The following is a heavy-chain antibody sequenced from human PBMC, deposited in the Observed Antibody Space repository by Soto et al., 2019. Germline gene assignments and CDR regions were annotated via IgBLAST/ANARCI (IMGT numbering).Heavy chain of an antibody. CDR2: MYHSGST. V-gene: IGHV4-30-2*03. J-gene: IGHJ5*02. CDR1: GGSISSGGYS. Sequence: TSETLSLTCAVSGGSISSGGYSWSWIRQPPGKGLEWIGYMYHSGSTYYNPSLKSRVTISVDTSKNQFSLKLSSVTAADTAVYYCARHQSHSSSYVDPWGQGTLVTVSS. D-gene: IGHD6-13*01. CDR3: ARHQSHSSSYVDP.